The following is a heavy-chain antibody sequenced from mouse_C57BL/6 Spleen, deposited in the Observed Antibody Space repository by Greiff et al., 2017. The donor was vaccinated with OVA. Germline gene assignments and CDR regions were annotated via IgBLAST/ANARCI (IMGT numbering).Heavy chain of an antibody. D-gene: IGHD2-4*01. CDR2: IDPSDSET. CDR1: GYTFTSYW. V-gene: IGHV1-52*01. J-gene: IGHJ1*03. Sequence: QVQLQQPGAELVMPGSSVKLSCKASGYTFTSYWMHWVKQRPIQGLEWIGNIDPSDSETHYNQKFKDKATLTVDKSSSTAYMQLSSLTSEDSAVYYCARSDYDYPEGYFDVWGTGTTVTVSS. CDR3: ARSDYDYPEGYFDV.